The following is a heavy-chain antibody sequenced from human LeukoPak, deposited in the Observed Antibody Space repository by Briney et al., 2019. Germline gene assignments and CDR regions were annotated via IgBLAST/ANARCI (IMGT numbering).Heavy chain of an antibody. Sequence: GGSLRLSCAASGFTFSSYAMSWVRQAPGKGLEWVSAISGSGGSTYYADSVKGRFTISRDNAKNSLYLQMNSLRAEDTAVYYCARVGSSGRNFDYWGQGTLVTVSS. J-gene: IGHJ4*02. CDR1: GFTFSSYA. D-gene: IGHD6-19*01. V-gene: IGHV3-23*01. CDR3: ARVGSSGRNFDY. CDR2: ISGSGGST.